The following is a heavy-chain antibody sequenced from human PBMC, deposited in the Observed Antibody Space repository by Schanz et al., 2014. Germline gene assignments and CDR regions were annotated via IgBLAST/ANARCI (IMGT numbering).Heavy chain of an antibody. CDR2: ISGSGGST. D-gene: IGHD2-15*01. J-gene: IGHJ6*02. CDR3: AKEMGYCSGGTCYDYYYYGLDV. Sequence: EVQLLESGGGLVQPGGSLRLSCAASGFTFSSYAMSWVRQAPGKGLEWVSGISGSGGSTYYADSVKGRFTISRDNSKNTLYLQMNSLRAEDTAVYYCAKEMGYCSGGTCYDYYYYGLDVWGQGTTVTVSS. CDR1: GFTFSSYA. V-gene: IGHV3-23*01.